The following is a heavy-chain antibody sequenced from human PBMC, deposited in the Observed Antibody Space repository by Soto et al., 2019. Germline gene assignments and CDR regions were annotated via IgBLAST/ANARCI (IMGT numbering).Heavy chain of an antibody. J-gene: IGHJ6*03. Sequence: ASVKVSCKASGYTFTSYGISWVRQAPGQGLEWMGWISAYNGNTNYAQKLQGRVTMTTDTSTSTAYMGLSSLRSEDTAVYYCARVGEYYDFWSGYYSDYYYYYMDVWGKGTTVTVSS. V-gene: IGHV1-18*01. CDR1: GYTFTSYG. CDR3: ARVGEYYDFWSGYYSDYYYYYMDV. D-gene: IGHD3-3*01. CDR2: ISAYNGNT.